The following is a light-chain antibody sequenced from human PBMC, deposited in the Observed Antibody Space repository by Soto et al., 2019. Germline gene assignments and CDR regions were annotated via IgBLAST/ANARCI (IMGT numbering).Light chain of an antibody. CDR2: DAS. J-gene: IGKJ2*01. CDR1: QTISTY. Sequence: DIQMTQSPSSLSASVGDMVTITCRASQTISTYWNWYQQKPGKDPRLLIYDASSLLSGVPSRFSGSGSGTDFTLTIASLQPEDFSTYYCQQSDSTPYTFGQGTKVEI. CDR3: QQSDSTPYT. V-gene: IGKV1-39*01.